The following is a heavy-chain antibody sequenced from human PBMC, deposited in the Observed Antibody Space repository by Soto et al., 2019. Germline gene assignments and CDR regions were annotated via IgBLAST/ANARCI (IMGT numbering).Heavy chain of an antibody. J-gene: IGHJ4*02. D-gene: IGHD4-17*01. V-gene: IGHV5-51*01. CDR3: ATLKRDDYGDLGGFDY. CDR2: IYPGDSDT. Sequence: GESLKISCKGSGYSFTSYWIGWVRQMPGKGLEWMGIIYPGDSDTRYSPSFQGQVTISADKSISTAYLQWSSLKASDTAMYYCATLKRDDYGDLGGFDYWGQGTLVTVSS. CDR1: GYSFTSYW.